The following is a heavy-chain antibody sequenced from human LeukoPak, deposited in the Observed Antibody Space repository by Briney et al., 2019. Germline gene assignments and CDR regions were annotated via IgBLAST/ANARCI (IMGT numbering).Heavy chain of an antibody. J-gene: IGHJ5*02. CDR2: TYYRSTWYN. CDR3: ARRLTQYDCFDP. Sequence: SQTLSLTCAISGDSVSSNNAAWNWIRQSPSRGLEWLGRTYYRSTWYNDYAVSVRGRITVNPDTSKNQFSLHLNSVTPEDTAVYYCARRLTQYDCFDPWGQGIPVTVSS. V-gene: IGHV6-1*01. D-gene: IGHD2-2*01. CDR1: GDSVSSNNAA.